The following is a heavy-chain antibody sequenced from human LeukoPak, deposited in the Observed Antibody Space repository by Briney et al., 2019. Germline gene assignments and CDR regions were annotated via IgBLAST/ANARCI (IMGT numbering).Heavy chain of an antibody. CDR2: INHSGST. J-gene: IGHJ6*03. D-gene: IGHD3-16*01. CDR1: GGSFSGYY. V-gene: IGHV4-34*01. CDR3: ARGVGGYYYMDV. Sequence: PSETLSLTCAVYGGSFSGYYWSWIRQPPGKGLEWIGEINHSGSTNYNPSLKSRVTISVDTSKNQFSLKLSSVTAADTAVYYCARGVGGYYYMDVWGKGTTVTISS.